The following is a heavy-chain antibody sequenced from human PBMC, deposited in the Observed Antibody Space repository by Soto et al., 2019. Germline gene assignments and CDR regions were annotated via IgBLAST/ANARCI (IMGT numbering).Heavy chain of an antibody. Sequence: PSETLSLTCAVHGGSFSAYYWSWIRQPPGKGLEWIGEINHSGSTNYHPSLKSRVTISVDASKKQFSLILSSMTAADTAMYFCVRSTNLHSFDFWGQGTLVTVSS. CDR2: INHSGST. V-gene: IGHV4-34*01. CDR3: VRSTNLHSFDF. CDR1: GGSFSAYY. J-gene: IGHJ4*02. D-gene: IGHD2-2*01.